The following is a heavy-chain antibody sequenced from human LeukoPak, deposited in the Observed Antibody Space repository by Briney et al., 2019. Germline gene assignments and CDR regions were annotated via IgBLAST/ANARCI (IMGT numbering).Heavy chain of an antibody. Sequence: GRSLRLSCAASGFTFSSYGMHWVRQAPGKGLEWVAAISYDGSNKYYADSVKGRFTISRDNSKNTLYLQMNSLRAEDTAVYYCAKDGAYYGSGSYYHYGMDVWGKGTTVTVSS. J-gene: IGHJ6*04. CDR1: GFTFSSYG. D-gene: IGHD3-10*01. V-gene: IGHV3-30*18. CDR3: AKDGAYYGSGSYYHYGMDV. CDR2: ISYDGSNK.